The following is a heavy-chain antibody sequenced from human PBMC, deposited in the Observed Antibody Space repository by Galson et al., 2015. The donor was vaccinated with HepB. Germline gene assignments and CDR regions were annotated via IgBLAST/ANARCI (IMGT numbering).Heavy chain of an antibody. D-gene: IGHD3-3*01. J-gene: IGHJ6*02. Sequence: SVKVSCKASGYTFTSYYMHWVRQAPGQGLEWMGIINPSGGSTSYAQKFQGRVTMTRDTSTSTVYMELSSLRSEDTAVYYCARAGRITIFGVVIGYYGMDVWGQGTTVTVSS. CDR3: ARAGRITIFGVVIGYYGMDV. V-gene: IGHV1-46*01. CDR2: INPSGGST. CDR1: GYTFTSYY.